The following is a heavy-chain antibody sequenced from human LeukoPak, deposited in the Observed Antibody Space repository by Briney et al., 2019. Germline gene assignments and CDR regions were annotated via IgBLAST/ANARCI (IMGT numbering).Heavy chain of an antibody. V-gene: IGHV6-1*01. CDR3: ARARIDRFGELCFDY. CDR2: TYYRSKWYN. J-gene: IGHJ4*02. D-gene: IGHD3-10*01. Sequence: SQTLSLTCAISGDSVSSNSAAWNWIRQSPSRGLEWLGRTYYRSKWYNDYAVSVKSRITINPDTSKNQFSLKLSSVTAADTAVYYCARARIDRFGELCFDYWGQGTLVTVSS. CDR1: GDSVSSNSAA.